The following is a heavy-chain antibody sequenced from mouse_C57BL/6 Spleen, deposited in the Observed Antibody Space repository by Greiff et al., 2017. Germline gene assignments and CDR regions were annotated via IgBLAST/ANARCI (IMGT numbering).Heavy chain of an antibody. D-gene: IGHD3-1*01. CDR2: FNPYNGDS. CDR1: GYSFTGYF. Sequence: EVKLQQSGPELVKPGDSVKISCKASGYSFTGYFMNWVMQSHGKSLEWIGRFNPYNGDSFYNQRFKGKATLTVDKSSSTAHMDLRSLTSEDSAVYYCARSGSNSAMDYWGQGTSVTVSS. V-gene: IGHV1-20*01. J-gene: IGHJ4*01. CDR3: ARSGSNSAMDY.